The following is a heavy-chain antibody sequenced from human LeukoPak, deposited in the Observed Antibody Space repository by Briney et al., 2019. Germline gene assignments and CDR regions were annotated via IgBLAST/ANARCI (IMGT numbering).Heavy chain of an antibody. D-gene: IGHD2-2*01. Sequence: ASVKVSCKASGYTFTSYGISWVRQAPGQGLEWMGWISAYNGNTNYAQKLQGRVTMTTDTSTSTAYMELRSLRSDDTAVYYCARESRLKEVPAAAIMGYWGQGTLVTVSS. CDR2: ISAYNGNT. CDR1: GYTFTSYG. CDR3: ARESRLKEVPAAAIMGY. J-gene: IGHJ4*02. V-gene: IGHV1-18*01.